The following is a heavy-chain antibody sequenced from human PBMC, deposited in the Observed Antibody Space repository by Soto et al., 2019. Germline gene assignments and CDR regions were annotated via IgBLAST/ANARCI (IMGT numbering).Heavy chain of an antibody. D-gene: IGHD3-22*01. CDR3: ASPPGYYDSSGYYWPFDY. V-gene: IGHV1-69*13. J-gene: IGHJ4*02. CDR2: IIPIFGTA. Sequence: SVKVSCKASGGTFSSYAISWVRQAPGQGLEWMGGIIPIFGTANYAQKFQGRVTITADESTSTAYMELSSLRSEDTAVYYCASPPGYYDSSGYYWPFDYWGQGTLVTVSS. CDR1: GGTFSSYA.